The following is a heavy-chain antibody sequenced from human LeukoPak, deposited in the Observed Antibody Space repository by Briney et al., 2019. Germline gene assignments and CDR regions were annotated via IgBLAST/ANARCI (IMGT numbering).Heavy chain of an antibody. CDR3: ARHDRIIASPLV. CDR1: GGSISSGGYY. J-gene: IGHJ4*02. V-gene: IGHV4-39*01. D-gene: IGHD2/OR15-2a*01. CDR2: IYYSGST. Sequence: SETLSLTCTVSGGSISSGGYYWGWIRQPPGKGLEWIGSIYYSGSTNYNPSLQSRVTISVDTSKNQFSLKLSSVTAADTAVYYCARHDRIIASPLVWGQGILVTVSS.